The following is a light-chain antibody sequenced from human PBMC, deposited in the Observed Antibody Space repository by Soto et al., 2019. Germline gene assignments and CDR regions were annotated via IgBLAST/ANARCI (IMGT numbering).Light chain of an antibody. CDR1: QSVSRDY. V-gene: IGKV3-20*01. J-gene: IGKJ1*01. CDR3: HQYGGSPQT. CDR2: GAS. Sequence: EIVLTQSPGTLSFPPGERATLSCRASQSVSRDYLAWYQQKPGQAPRLLIYGASSRATDIPDRFSGSGSGTDFTLTISRLEPEDFAVYYCHQYGGSPQTFGQGTKVDIK.